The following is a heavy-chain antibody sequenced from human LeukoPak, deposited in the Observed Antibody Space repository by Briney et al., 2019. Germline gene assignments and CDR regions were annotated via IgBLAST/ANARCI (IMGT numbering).Heavy chain of an antibody. V-gene: IGHV1-3*03. CDR2: INAGNGNT. D-gene: IGHD3-16*02. Sequence: ASVKVSCKASGYTFTSYAMHWVRQAPGQRLEWMGWINAGNGNTKYSQEFQGRVTITRDTSASTAYMELSSLRSEDMAVYYCARGPSSVMSLDPFDYWGQGALVTVSS. J-gene: IGHJ4*02. CDR3: ARGPSSVMSLDPFDY. CDR1: GYTFTSYA.